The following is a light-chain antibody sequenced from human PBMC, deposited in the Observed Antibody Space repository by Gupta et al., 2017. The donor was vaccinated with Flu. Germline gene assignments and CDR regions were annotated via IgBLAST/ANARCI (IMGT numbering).Light chain of an antibody. CDR2: EVI. J-gene: IGLJ3*02. Sequence: QSALTQPAAVSGSPGQATTISCTGTSSDVGGYNYVSWYQHPPGNAHKLMIYEVIKRPSGVSNRFSGSESGNAASLTISGPQAEDAADYYYSSYTSSNSLEFGGGTKLTVL. CDR1: SSDVGGYNY. V-gene: IGLV2-14*01. CDR3: SSYTSSNSLE.